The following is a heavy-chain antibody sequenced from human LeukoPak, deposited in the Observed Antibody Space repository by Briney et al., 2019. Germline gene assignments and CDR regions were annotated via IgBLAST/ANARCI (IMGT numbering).Heavy chain of an antibody. J-gene: IGHJ3*02. CDR2: ISSSSSTI. CDR3: ASSYYYDSSGYLLDDDAFDI. D-gene: IGHD3-22*01. CDR1: GFTFSSYS. V-gene: IGHV3-48*01. Sequence: PGGSLRLSCAASGFTFSSYSMNWVRKAPGKGLEWVSYISSSSSTIYYADSVKGRFTISRDNAKNSLYLQMNSLRAEDTAVYYCASSYYYDSSGYLLDDDAFDIWGQGTMVTVSS.